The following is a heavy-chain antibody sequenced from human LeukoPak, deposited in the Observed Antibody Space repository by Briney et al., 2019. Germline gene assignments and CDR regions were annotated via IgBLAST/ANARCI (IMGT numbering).Heavy chain of an antibody. J-gene: IGHJ4*02. D-gene: IGHD3-9*01. Sequence: GGSLRLSCAASGFIFSNYAMYWVRQAPGKGLEWVSAISGRSDNTYYADSVKGRFTLSRDSSKNTLYLQMNSLRADDTAVYYCAEWGDYDVLTGYYVSGFWGQGTLVTVSS. CDR2: ISGRSDNT. CDR3: AEWGDYDVLTGYYVSGF. V-gene: IGHV3-23*01. CDR1: GFIFSNYA.